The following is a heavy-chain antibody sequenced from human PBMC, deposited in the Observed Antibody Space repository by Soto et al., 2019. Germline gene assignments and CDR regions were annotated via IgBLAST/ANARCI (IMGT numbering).Heavy chain of an antibody. CDR2: INQDGSED. D-gene: IGHD2-21*02. CDR3: ARNGDGHHDFLDY. V-gene: IGHV3-7*01. J-gene: IGHJ4*02. Sequence: GGSLRLSCAASGFTFSSYWMNWVRQAPGKGLEWVANINQDGSEDNLLDSVKGRFTISRDNAKNSLFLQMNSLRVDDTAVYYCARNGDGHHDFLDYWGQGALVTVSS. CDR1: GFTFSSYW.